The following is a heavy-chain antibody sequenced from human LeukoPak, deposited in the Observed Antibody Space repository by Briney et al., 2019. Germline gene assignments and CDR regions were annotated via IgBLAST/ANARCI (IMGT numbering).Heavy chain of an antibody. J-gene: IGHJ4*02. D-gene: IGHD3-10*01. V-gene: IGHV3-30*18. Sequence: GGSLRLSCAASGFTFSSYGMHWVRQAPGKGLEWVAVISYDGSNKYYADSVKGRFTISRDNSKNTLYLQMNSLRAEDTAVYYCAKDAARPYYYGSGSYYNHFDYWGLGTLVTVSS. CDR3: AKDAARPYYYGSGSYYNHFDY. CDR1: GFTFSSYG. CDR2: ISYDGSNK.